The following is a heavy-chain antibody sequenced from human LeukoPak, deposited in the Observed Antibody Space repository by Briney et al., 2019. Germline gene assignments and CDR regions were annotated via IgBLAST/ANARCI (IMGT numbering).Heavy chain of an antibody. CDR2: INGGGFTT. CDR1: GFTFSSSA. D-gene: IGHD2-2*01. J-gene: IGHJ4*02. V-gene: IGHV3-23*01. Sequence: GGSLRLSCAASGFTFSSSAMTWVRQTPGKGLEWVSSINGGGFTTYYAASVKGRFTISRDNSKHTLYLQMNNLRAEDTAVYYCAKDDGDCSTTSCYSGFDYWGQGTLVTVSS. CDR3: AKDDGDCSTTSCYSGFDY.